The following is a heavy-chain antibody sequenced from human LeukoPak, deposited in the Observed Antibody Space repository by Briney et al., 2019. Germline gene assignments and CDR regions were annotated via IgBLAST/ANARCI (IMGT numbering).Heavy chain of an antibody. Sequence: SVKVSCKASGGTFSSYAISWVRQAPGQGLEWTGRIIPILGIANYAQKFQSRVTITADKSTSTAYMELSSLRSEDTAVYYCARFTSVRTGYSFDYWGQGTLVTVSS. J-gene: IGHJ4*02. CDR2: IIPILGIA. CDR3: ARFTSVRTGYSFDY. CDR1: GGTFSSYA. D-gene: IGHD3-9*01. V-gene: IGHV1-69*04.